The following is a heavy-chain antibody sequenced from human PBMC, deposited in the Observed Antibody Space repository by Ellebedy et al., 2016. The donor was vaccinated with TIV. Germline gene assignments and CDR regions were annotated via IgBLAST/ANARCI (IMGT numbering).Heavy chain of an antibody. V-gene: IGHV4-59*08. CDR2: IYYSGST. D-gene: IGHD2-2*01. Sequence: MPSETLSLTCTVSGGSISSYYWSWIRQPPGKGLEWIGYIYYSGSTNYNPSLKSRVTISVDTSKNQFSLKLSSVTAADTAVYYCARRCSSTSCYAFGEYNWFDPWGQGTLVTVSS. J-gene: IGHJ5*02. CDR1: GGSISSYY. CDR3: ARRCSSTSCYAFGEYNWFDP.